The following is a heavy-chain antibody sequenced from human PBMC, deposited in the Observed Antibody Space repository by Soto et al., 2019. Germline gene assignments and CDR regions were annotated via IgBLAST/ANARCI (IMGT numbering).Heavy chain of an antibody. CDR2: TSYDGFNK. D-gene: IGHD2-8*01. CDR1: GFTFSRYG. V-gene: IGHV3-30*18. Sequence: QTGGSLRLSCVASGFTFSRYGMHWVRQAPGKGLEWVAVTSYDGFNKYYADSVKGRFTISRDNSKNTLFLEINSLRAEDTAVYFCAKGDCTNGVCYSGVYFYAMDVWGQGTTVTVSS. J-gene: IGHJ6*02. CDR3: AKGDCTNGVCYSGVYFYAMDV.